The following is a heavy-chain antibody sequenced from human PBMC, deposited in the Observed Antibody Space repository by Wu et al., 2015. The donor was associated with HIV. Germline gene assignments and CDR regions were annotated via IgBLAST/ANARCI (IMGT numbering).Heavy chain of an antibody. CDR1: GDTLSTYA. J-gene: IGHJ6*02. CDR2: IIPIYGTT. CDR3: ARNIVGSIGGGYTYYGMDV. D-gene: IGHD1-26*01. V-gene: IGHV1-69*15. Sequence: QVQLVQSGAEVKKPRSSVKVSCKASGDTLSTYAISWVRQAPGQGLEWMGRIIPIYGTTDYAQSFQGRLTITAGESTNTAYMELSSLRPDDTAVYYCARNIVGSIGGGYTYYGMDVWGQGTTVTVSS.